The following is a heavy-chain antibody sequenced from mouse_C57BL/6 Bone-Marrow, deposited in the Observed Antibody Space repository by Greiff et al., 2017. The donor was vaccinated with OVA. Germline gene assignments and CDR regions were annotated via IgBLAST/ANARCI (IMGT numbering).Heavy chain of an antibody. CDR3: ARALTTVVSPAY. CDR2: ISSDSSTI. CDR1: GFTFSDYG. D-gene: IGHD1-1*01. J-gene: IGHJ3*01. V-gene: IGHV5-17*01. Sequence: EVMLVESGGGLVKPGGSLKLSCAASGFTFSDYGMHWVRQAPEQGLEWVAYISSDSSTIYYADTVKGRFTISRDNAKKTLFLKMTSLRSEDTAMYYCARALTTVVSPAYWGQGTLVTVSA.